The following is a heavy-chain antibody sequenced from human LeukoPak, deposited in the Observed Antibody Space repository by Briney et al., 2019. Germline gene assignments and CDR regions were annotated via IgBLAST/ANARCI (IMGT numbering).Heavy chain of an antibody. Sequence: PGGSLRLSCAASGFTFSDYAMSWVRQAAGKGLEWVSGISDTGRRTYYTDSVQGRFTISRDESKKTVYLLMNTLRAEDTAVYFCARHDSFIPYGGQGTLVTVSS. CDR1: GFTFSDYA. CDR2: ISDTGRRT. D-gene: IGHD3-16*02. CDR3: ARHDSFIPY. V-gene: IGHV3-23*01. J-gene: IGHJ4*02.